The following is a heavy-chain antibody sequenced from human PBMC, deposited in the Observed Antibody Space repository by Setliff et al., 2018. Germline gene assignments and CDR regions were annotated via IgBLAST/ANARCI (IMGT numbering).Heavy chain of an antibody. CDR2: IYYSGTT. D-gene: IGHD1-1*01. V-gene: IGHV4-39*01. CDR1: GDSISSSRYY. CDR3: ATTGTYRYFDY. J-gene: IGHJ4*02. Sequence: SETLSLTCTVSGDSISSSRYYWAWIRQPPGKGLEWIGNIYYSGTTYSNPSLKSRVTMSVDTSKNQFSLRLNSVTASDTAVYYCATTGTYRYFDYRGQGTLVTVSS.